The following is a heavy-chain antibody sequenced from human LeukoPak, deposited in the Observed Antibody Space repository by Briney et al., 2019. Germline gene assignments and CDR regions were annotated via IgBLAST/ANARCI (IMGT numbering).Heavy chain of an antibody. Sequence: RPGGSLRLSCAASGFTFSSYWMHWVRQAPGKGLVWVSRINSDGITTSYADSVKGRFTISRDNAKNSLYLQMNSLRAEDTAVYYCARDLKVVAANSFDYWGQGTLVTVSS. J-gene: IGHJ4*02. V-gene: IGHV3-74*01. D-gene: IGHD2-15*01. CDR2: INSDGITT. CDR3: ARDLKVVAANSFDY. CDR1: GFTFSSYW.